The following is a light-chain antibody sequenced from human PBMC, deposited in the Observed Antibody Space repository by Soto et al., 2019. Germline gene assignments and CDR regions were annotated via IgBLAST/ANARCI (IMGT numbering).Light chain of an antibody. CDR1: QSISSY. Sequence: DIQMTQSPSSLSASVGDRVTITCRASQSISSYLNWYQQKPGKAPKLLIYAASSLQSGVPSRFSGSGSGTDFTPTISSLQPEDFATYYCQQSYSIPYTFGQGTKLEIK. J-gene: IGKJ2*01. CDR3: QQSYSIPYT. V-gene: IGKV1-39*01. CDR2: AAS.